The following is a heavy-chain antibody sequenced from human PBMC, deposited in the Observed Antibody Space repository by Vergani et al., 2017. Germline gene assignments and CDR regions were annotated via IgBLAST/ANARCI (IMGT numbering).Heavy chain of an antibody. CDR2: IRNKAYGGTT. V-gene: IGHV3-49*04. CDR3: SRGRGDSFGYAGY. CDR1: GFTFSSYS. D-gene: IGHD5-18*01. Sequence: EVQLVESGGGLVKPGGSLRLSCAASGFTFSSYSMNWVRQAPGKGLEWVAFIRNKAYGGTTEYAASVKGRFTISRDDSKRLAYLQLSGLKTEDTAVYFCSRGRGDSFGYAGYWGQGTLGTVSS. J-gene: IGHJ4*02.